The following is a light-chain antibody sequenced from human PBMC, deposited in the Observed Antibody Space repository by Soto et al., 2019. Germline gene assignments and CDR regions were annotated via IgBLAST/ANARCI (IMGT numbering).Light chain of an antibody. Sequence: QSALTQPPSASGSPGQSVTITCSGTSSDVGEENYVSWYQQHPGKVPKLILYEVSKRPSGVPDRFSGSRSGNTASLTVSGLQAEDEADYYCSSYAGSNNLVVFGGGTKLTVL. CDR2: EVS. V-gene: IGLV2-8*01. CDR1: SSDVGEENY. CDR3: SSYAGSNNLVV. J-gene: IGLJ2*01.